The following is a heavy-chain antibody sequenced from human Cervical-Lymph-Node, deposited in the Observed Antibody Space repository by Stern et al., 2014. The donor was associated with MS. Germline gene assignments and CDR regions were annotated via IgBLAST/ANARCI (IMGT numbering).Heavy chain of an antibody. J-gene: IGHJ6*02. D-gene: IGHD3-3*01. CDR1: GYIFTGYY. CDR3: ARDQRGITIFGVVTDYYYLGMDV. CDR2: INPDTGST. V-gene: IGHV1-2*02. Sequence: VQLVESGAEVKKPGASVKVSCKTSGYIFTGYYIHWVRQAPGQGLEWMAWINPDTGSTTYAQKVQGRVTMSRDTSFSTAYVELSSLTSDDTAVYYCARDQRGITIFGVVTDYYYLGMDVWGQGTTVTVSS.